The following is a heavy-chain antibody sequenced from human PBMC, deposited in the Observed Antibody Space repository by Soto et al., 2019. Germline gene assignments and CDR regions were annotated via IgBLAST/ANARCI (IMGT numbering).Heavy chain of an antibody. Sequence: GGSLRLSCAASGFTFSNYAMSWVRQAPGKGLEWVSSISSSSGCIYYADSVKGRFTISRDNAKNSLYLQMNSLRAEDTAVYYCARDRIAAAGSWFDPWGQGTLVTVS. V-gene: IGHV3-21*01. CDR2: ISSSSGCI. J-gene: IGHJ5*02. CDR1: GFTFSNYA. CDR3: ARDRIAAAGSWFDP. D-gene: IGHD6-13*01.